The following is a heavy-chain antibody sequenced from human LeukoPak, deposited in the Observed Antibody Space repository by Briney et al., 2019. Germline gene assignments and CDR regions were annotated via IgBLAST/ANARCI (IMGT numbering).Heavy chain of an antibody. CDR2: IYYSGST. J-gene: IGHJ5*02. CDR1: GGSISSSSYY. CDR3: ARHLWFGEFRNWFDP. Sequence: PSETLSLTCTVSGGSISSSSYYWGWIRQPPGKGLEWIGSIYYSGSTYYNPSLKSRVTISVDTSKNQFSLKLSSVTAADTAVYYCARHLWFGEFRNWFDPWGQGILVTVSS. V-gene: IGHV4-39*01. D-gene: IGHD3-10*01.